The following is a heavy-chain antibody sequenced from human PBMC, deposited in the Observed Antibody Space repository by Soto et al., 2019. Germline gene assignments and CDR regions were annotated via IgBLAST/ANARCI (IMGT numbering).Heavy chain of an antibody. D-gene: IGHD6-13*01. CDR2: INHSGST. J-gene: IGHJ4*02. V-gene: IGHV4-34*01. CDR1: GGSFSGYY. Sequence: QVQLQQWGAGLLKPSETLSLTCAVYGGSFSGYYWSWIRQPPGKGLEWIGEINHSGSTNYNPSLKSRVPISVDTSKNQFSLKLSSVTAADTAVYYCARADLRVYGGYWGQGTLVTVSS. CDR3: ARADLRVYGGY.